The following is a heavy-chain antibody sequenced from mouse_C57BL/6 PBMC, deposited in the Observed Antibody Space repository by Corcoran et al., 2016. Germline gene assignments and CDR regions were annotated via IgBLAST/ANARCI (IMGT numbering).Heavy chain of an antibody. D-gene: IGHD3-2*02. J-gene: IGHJ2*01. CDR1: GYTFTDYY. CDR3: ARSLRDSSGLFDY. CDR2: ICPGSGST. Sequence: QVQLQQSGPVLVKPGAAVKISCKASGYTFTDYYINWVKQRPGQGLEWIGWICPGSGSTYYNEKFKGKATLTVDKSSSTAYMLLSSLTSEDSAVYFCARSLRDSSGLFDYWGQGTTLTVSS. V-gene: IGHV1-75*01.